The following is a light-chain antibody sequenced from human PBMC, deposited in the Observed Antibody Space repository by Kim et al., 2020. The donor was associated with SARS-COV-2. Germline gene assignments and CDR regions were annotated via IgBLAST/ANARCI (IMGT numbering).Light chain of an antibody. V-gene: IGKV1-6*01. CDR3: LQDYNCPRT. J-gene: IGKJ1*01. CDR1: QGIRND. Sequence: AFVGDRVTITCRASQGIRNDLGWYQQKPGKAPKLLIFAASTLESGVPSRFSGSGSGTDFTLTISSLQPEDFATYYCLQDYNCPRTFGQGTKVDIK. CDR2: AAS.